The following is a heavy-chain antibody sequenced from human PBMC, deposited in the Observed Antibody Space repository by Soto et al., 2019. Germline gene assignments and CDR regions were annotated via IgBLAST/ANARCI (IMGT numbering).Heavy chain of an antibody. V-gene: IGHV3-9*01. CDR2: ISWNRGSI. CDR1: GFTFDDYA. Sequence: EVQLVESGGGLVQPGRSLRLSCAASGFTFDDYAMHWVRQAPGKGLEWVSGISWNRGSIGYADSVKGRFTISRDNAKNSLYLQMNSLRAEDTALYYCAKDGRYGSSSLYYFDYWGQGTLVTVSS. D-gene: IGHD6-6*01. J-gene: IGHJ4*02. CDR3: AKDGRYGSSSLYYFDY.